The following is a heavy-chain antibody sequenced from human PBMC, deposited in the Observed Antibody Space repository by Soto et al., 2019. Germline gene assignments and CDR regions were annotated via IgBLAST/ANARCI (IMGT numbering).Heavy chain of an antibody. Sequence: EVQLLESGGGLVQPGGSLRLSCAASGFTFSSYAMSWVRQAPGKGLEWVSGISGSGGSTYYADTGKGRFTISRDTSKNTLYRQMNSLRAEGTPLYYCAKRRSGSYSGFAYGGQGTLVTVSS. CDR2: ISGSGGST. J-gene: IGHJ4*02. CDR1: GFTFSSYA. CDR3: AKRRSGSYSGFAY. V-gene: IGHV3-23*01. D-gene: IGHD1-26*01.